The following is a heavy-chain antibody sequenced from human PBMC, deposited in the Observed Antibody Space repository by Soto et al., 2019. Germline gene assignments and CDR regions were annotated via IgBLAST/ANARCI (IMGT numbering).Heavy chain of an antibody. D-gene: IGHD6-25*01. CDR2: TSGDGRIM. J-gene: IGHJ4*02. Sequence: PGGSLRPSCAASGFTFSSYPMHWVRQAPGKGLEHVSSTSGDGRIMYYLDSVKGRFTISRDNSKNTLYLQMGSLRTEDMAVYYCERGRAAYYFDYWGQGALVTVSS. CDR1: GFTFSSYP. V-gene: IGHV3-64*02. CDR3: ERGRAAYYFDY.